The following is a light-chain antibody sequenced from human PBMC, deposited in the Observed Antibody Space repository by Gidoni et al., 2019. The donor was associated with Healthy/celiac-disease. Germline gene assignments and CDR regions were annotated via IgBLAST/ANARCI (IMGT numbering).Light chain of an antibody. CDR3: SSYTSSSTLV. V-gene: IGLV2-14*03. CDR1: SSDVGGYTY. J-gene: IGLJ2*01. Sequence: QSALTQPASVSASPGKSITISCTGTSSDVGGYTYVPWYQQHPGKVTKLMIYDVSNRPSGVSNRFSGSKSGNTASLTISGLQAEDEADYYCSSYTSSSTLVFGGGTKLTVL. CDR2: DVS.